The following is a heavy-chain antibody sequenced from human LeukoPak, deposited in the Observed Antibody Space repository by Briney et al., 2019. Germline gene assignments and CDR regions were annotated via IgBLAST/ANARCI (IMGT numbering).Heavy chain of an antibody. CDR3: ARVTAYCSTTSCHDY. CDR1: GYTFTNDG. J-gene: IGHJ4*02. D-gene: IGHD2-8*01. V-gene: IGHV1-18*01. Sequence: ASVKVSCKASGYTFTNDGISWVRQAPGQGLVWMGWISAYNGNTDYAQKVQGRVTMTTDTSTATAYMELRSLRSDDTAVYYCARVTAYCSTTSCHDYWGQGTLVTVSS. CDR2: ISAYNGNT.